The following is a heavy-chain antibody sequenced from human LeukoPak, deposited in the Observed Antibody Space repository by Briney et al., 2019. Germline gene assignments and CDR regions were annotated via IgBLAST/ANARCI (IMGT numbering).Heavy chain of an antibody. J-gene: IGHJ5*02. CDR1: GGSVTTTNW. D-gene: IGHD2-15*01. CDR2: VHLDGRT. CDR3: GRAGRYCSAGTCFGENWFDP. V-gene: IGHV4-4*02. Sequence: PSETLSLTCGVSGGSVTTTNWWTWVRQPPGKGLEWIGEVHLDGRTNYNPSLESRLTMSVDLSENHISLKLTSVTAADTAVYYCGRAGRYCSAGTCFGENWFDPWGQGTLVTVSS.